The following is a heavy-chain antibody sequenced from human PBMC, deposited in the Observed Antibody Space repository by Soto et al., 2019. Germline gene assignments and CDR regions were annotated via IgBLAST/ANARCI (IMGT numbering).Heavy chain of an antibody. D-gene: IGHD5-12*01. J-gene: IGHJ6*03. CDR1: GGSISSYY. V-gene: IGHV4-59*08. Sequence: SETLSLTCTVSGGSISSYYWSWIRQPPGKGLEWIGYIYYSGSTNYNPSVKSRVPISVATSKNQFSLKLSSVTAADTAVYYCATSGYSGYDLPDPYYYYYMDVWGKGTTVTVSS. CDR2: IYYSGST. CDR3: ATSGYSGYDLPDPYYYYYMDV.